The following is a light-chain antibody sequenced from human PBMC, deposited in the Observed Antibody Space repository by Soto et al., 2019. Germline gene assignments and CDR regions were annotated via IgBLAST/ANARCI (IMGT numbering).Light chain of an antibody. Sequence: EIVMTQSPVTLSVSPGERATLSCRASQSVRSNLAWYQQKRGRAPRLLIYGASTRATGIPARFSVSGSGTEFTLTISSPQSEDFAVYYCQQYESWPYTFGQGTKLEIK. CDR1: QSVRSN. V-gene: IGKV3-15*01. J-gene: IGKJ2*01. CDR3: QQYESWPYT. CDR2: GAS.